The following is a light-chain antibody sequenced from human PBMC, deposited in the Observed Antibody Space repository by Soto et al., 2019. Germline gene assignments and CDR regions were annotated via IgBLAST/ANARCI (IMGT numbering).Light chain of an antibody. J-gene: IGKJ5*01. CDR2: AAS. CDR1: ESIDNW. CDR3: QQYHTDWT. Sequence: DIQMTQSPSTLSASVGDTFTITCRASESIDNWLAWYQQKPGKAPKLLIFAASTLVRGVPSRFSGRGSGTEFTLTISSLQADDYATFYCQQYHTDWTFGQGTRLEI. V-gene: IGKV1-5*01.